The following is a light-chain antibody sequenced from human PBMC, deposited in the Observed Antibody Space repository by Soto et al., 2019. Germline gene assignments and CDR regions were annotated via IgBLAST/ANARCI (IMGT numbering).Light chain of an antibody. J-gene: IGKJ1*01. Sequence: EIVLTQSPATLSLSPGERVTLSCRASQSIRTYLAWYQQKPGQAPRLLMYDASTRATDIPARFSGSGSGTDFTLTINSLAPEDFAVYYCQQRSSWWTFGQGTKVEIK. CDR2: DAS. CDR3: QQRSSWWT. V-gene: IGKV3-11*01. CDR1: QSIRTY.